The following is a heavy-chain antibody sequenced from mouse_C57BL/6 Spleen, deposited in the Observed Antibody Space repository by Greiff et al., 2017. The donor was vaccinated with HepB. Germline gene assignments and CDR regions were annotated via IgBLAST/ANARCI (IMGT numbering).Heavy chain of an antibody. J-gene: IGHJ2*01. D-gene: IGHD2-3*01. Sequence: LVESGAELVKPGASVKISCKASGYAFSSYWMNWVKQRPGKGLEWIGQIYPGDGDTNYNGKFKGKATLTADKSSSTAYMQLSSLTSEDSAVYFCARSGDGYLDYWGQGTTLTVSS. CDR3: ARSGDGYLDY. CDR2: IYPGDGDT. V-gene: IGHV1-80*01. CDR1: GYAFSSYW.